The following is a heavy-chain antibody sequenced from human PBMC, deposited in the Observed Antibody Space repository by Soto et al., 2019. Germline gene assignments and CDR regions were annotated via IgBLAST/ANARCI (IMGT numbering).Heavy chain of an antibody. J-gene: IGHJ6*02. CDR1: GGTFSSYA. CDR3: ARVGSGYRALYYYYYGMDV. D-gene: IGHD3-22*01. V-gene: IGHV1-69*13. Sequence: ASVTVSCTASGGTFSSYAISWVRQAPGQGLEWMGGIIPIFGTANYAQKFQGRVTITADESTSTAYMELSSLRSEDTAVYYCARVGSGYRALYYYYYGMDVWGQGTTVTVSS. CDR2: IIPIFGTA.